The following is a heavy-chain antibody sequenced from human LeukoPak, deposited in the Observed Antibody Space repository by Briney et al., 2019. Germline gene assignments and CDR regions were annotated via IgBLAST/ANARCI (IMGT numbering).Heavy chain of an antibody. D-gene: IGHD1-1*01. CDR1: GYTLTVLS. CDR3: ATRSLEDSGLGYYYYGMDV. CDR2: LDPEDGEP. J-gene: IGHJ6*02. Sequence: GASVTLSCKVSGYTLTVLSVHCVRGARGKGREWLGDLDPEDGEPIYAQRFQGRVTMTEDTSTDPAYMELSSRRSEDTAVYYRATRSLEDSGLGYYYYGMDVWGQGTTVTVSS. V-gene: IGHV1-24*01.